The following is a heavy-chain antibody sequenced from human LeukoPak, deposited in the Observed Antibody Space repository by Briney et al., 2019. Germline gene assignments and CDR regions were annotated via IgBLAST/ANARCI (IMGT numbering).Heavy chain of an antibody. CDR1: GFTFRNYA. Sequence: PGGSLRLSCAASGFTFRNYAMHWVRQAPGKGLEWVAITSYDGINKRYADSVKGRFTISRDNSKNTLYLQMNSLRVDDTAVYYCARNLINPRDYYYGMDVWGKGTTVTVSS. V-gene: IGHV3-30*04. CDR3: ARNLINPRDYYYGMDV. J-gene: IGHJ6*04. D-gene: IGHD2-8*01. CDR2: TSYDGINK.